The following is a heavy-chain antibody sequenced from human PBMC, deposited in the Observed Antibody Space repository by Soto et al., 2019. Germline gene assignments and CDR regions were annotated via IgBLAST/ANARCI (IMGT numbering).Heavy chain of an antibody. CDR3: ARGSIQNWFDP. D-gene: IGHD6-6*01. CDR2: IYHSGST. Sequence: SETLSLTCAVSGGSISSGGYSWSWIRQPPGKGLECIGYIYHSGSTYYNPSLKSRVTISVDRSKNQFSLKLSSVTAADTAVYYCARGSIQNWFDPWGQGTLVTVSS. J-gene: IGHJ5*02. CDR1: GGSISSGGYS. V-gene: IGHV4-30-2*01.